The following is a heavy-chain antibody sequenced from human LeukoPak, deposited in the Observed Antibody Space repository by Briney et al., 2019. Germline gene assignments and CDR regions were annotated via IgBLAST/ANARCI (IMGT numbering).Heavy chain of an antibody. V-gene: IGHV4-61*01. CDR3: ARVDSFNWFDP. CDR2: MYYSGSN. D-gene: IGHD2-2*03. J-gene: IGHJ5*02. CDR1: GGSVSSGTCL. Sequence: SETLSLTRTVSGGSVSSGTCLWAWIRQPPGKGLEWIGYMYYSGSNKYNPSLKSRVTISVDTSKNQFSLKLSSVTAADTAVYYSARVDSFNWFDPWGQGTLVTVSS.